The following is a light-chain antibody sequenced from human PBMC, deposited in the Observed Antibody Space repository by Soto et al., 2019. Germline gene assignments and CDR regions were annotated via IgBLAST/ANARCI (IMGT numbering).Light chain of an antibody. CDR3: QQYNNWPLT. CDR1: QSVSSN. Sequence: ETVMTQSPVSLSVSPGERATLSCRASQSVSSNLAWYQQKPGQAPRLLIYGASTRATGVPARFSGSGSGTEFTLTISRLQSEDFAAYHCQQYNNWPLTFGQGTKVDIX. J-gene: IGKJ1*01. CDR2: GAS. V-gene: IGKV3-15*01.